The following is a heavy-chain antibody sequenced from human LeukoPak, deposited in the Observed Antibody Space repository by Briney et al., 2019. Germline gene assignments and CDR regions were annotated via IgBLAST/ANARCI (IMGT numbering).Heavy chain of an antibody. V-gene: IGHV3-21*01. CDR1: GFTFSGYN. D-gene: IGHD6-19*01. J-gene: IGHJ4*02. Sequence: GGSLRLSCAASGFTFSGYNMNWVRQAPGKGLEWVSSISSSSSYIYYADSVKGRFTISRDNAKNSLYLQMNSLRAEDTAVYYCARAFASGWSPFDYWGRGTLVTVSS. CDR2: ISSSSSYI. CDR3: ARAFASGWSPFDY.